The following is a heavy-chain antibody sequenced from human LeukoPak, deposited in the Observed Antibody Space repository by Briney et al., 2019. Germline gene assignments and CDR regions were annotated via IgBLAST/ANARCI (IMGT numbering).Heavy chain of an antibody. D-gene: IGHD3-10*01. CDR3: AREIFGSGSYPDY. Sequence: GGSLRLSCAASGFSYSTYAMHWVRHAPGKGLEGVALIWHCASHILYTDSVKGRFTISRDNSKNTVYRQMNSLGGEDTAVYYCAREIFGSGSYPDYWGQGNLVTVSS. J-gene: IGHJ4*02. V-gene: IGHV3-33*08. CDR1: GFSYSTYA. CDR2: IWHCASHI.